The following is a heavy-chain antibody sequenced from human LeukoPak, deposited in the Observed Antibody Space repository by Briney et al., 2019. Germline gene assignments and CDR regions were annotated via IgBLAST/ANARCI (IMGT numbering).Heavy chain of an antibody. D-gene: IGHD3-16*01. CDR3: ARPPGGSKDYYFDY. V-gene: IGHV1-3*01. J-gene: IGHJ4*02. CDR1: GHTFTSYA. CDR2: INARNGNT. Sequence: ASEKVSCKASGHTFTSYAMHWVRQAPGQRLEWMGWINARNGNTKYSQKFHGRVTITRDTSASTAYMELSSLRSEDTAVYYCARPPGGSKDYYFDYWGQGTLVTVSS.